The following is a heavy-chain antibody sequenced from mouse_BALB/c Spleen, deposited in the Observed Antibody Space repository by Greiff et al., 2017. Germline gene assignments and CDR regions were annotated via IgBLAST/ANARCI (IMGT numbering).Heavy chain of an antibody. J-gene: IGHJ4*01. D-gene: IGHD2-10*02. Sequence: QVQLQQSGAELMKPGASVKISCKATGYTFSSYWIEWVKQRPGHGLEWIGEILPGSGSTNYNEKFKGKATFTADTSSNTAYMQLSSLTSEDSAVYYCARREYGNSYAMDYWGQGTSVTVSS. V-gene: IGHV1-9*01. CDR1: GYTFSSYW. CDR3: ARREYGNSYAMDY. CDR2: ILPGSGST.